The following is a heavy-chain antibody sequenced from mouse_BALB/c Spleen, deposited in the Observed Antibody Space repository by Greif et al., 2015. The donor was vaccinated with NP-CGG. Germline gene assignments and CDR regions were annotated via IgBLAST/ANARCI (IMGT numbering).Heavy chain of an antibody. CDR1: GFTFSSYT. V-gene: IGHV5-12-2*01. CDR2: ISNGGGST. J-gene: IGHJ3*01. Sequence: DVHLVESGGGLVQPGGSLKLSCAASGFTFSSYTMSWVRQTPEKRLEWVAYISNGGGSTYYPDTVKGRFTISRDNAKNTLYLQMSSLKSEDTAMYYCARHDGNYLFAYWGQGTLVTVSA. CDR3: ARHDGNYLFAY. D-gene: IGHD2-1*01.